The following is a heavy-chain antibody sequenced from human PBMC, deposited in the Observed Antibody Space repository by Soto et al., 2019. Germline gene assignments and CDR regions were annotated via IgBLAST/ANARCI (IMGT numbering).Heavy chain of an antibody. CDR3: ARDPRSAYYHDH. J-gene: IGHJ4*02. CDR1: GFTFSSYG. Sequence: GGSLRLSCAASGFTFSSYGMHWVRQAPGKGLEWVAVISYDGSNKYYADSVKGRFTISRDNSKNTLYLQMNSLRAEDTAVYYCARDPRSAYYHDHWGQGTLVTVSA. V-gene: IGHV3-30*03. CDR2: ISYDGSNK. D-gene: IGHD3-3*01.